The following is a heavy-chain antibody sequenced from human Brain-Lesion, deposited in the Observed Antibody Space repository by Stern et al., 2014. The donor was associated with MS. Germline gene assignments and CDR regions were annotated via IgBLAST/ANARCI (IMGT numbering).Heavy chain of an antibody. CDR2: IIPIFGSP. D-gene: IGHD5-18*01. CDR3: AKDGPALVTNWFDP. J-gene: IGHJ5*02. Sequence: QVQLVQSGPEVKKPGSSVQVSCKASGGTFGTYPITWLRQAPGQGLEWMERIIPIFGSPNYAQKFQGRVTITADRSTTTVYMKLSSLKSDDAAVYYCAKDGPALVTNWFDPWGRGTLVTVSS. V-gene: IGHV1-69*06. CDR1: GGTFGTYP.